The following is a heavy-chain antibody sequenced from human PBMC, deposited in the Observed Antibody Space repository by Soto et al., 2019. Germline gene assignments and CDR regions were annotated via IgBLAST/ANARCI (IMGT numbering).Heavy chain of an antibody. CDR1: GGSISSGDYY. Sequence: LSLTCTVSGGSISSGDYYWSWIRQPPGKGLEWIGYIYYSGSTYYNPSLKSRVTISVDTSKNQFSLKLSSVTAADTAVYYSARDPRVLGYCSGGSCYPGWFDPWGQGTLVTVSS. CDR3: ARDPRVLGYCSGGSCYPGWFDP. CDR2: IYYSGST. V-gene: IGHV4-30-4*01. D-gene: IGHD2-15*01. J-gene: IGHJ5*02.